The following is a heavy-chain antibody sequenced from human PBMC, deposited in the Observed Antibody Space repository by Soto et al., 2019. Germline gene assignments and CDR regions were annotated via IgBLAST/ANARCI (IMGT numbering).Heavy chain of an antibody. CDR3: SREGDVAYYYYGMDV. D-gene: IGHD2-21*02. CDR1: GYTFTSYG. V-gene: IGHV1-18*01. CDR2: ISGYNGKT. J-gene: IGHJ6*02. Sequence: QVQLVQSGGEVKKPGASVKVSCKASGYTFTSYGISWVRQAPGQGLEWMGWISGYNGKTNYAQKVQDRVTMTTDTDTSTVYMELRRLSSEDTAVYYCSREGDVAYYYYGMDVWGQGTTVTVSS.